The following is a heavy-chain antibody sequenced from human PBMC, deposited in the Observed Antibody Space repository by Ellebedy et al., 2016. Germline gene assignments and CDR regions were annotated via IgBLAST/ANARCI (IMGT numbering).Heavy chain of an antibody. Sequence: GESLKISXAASGFTFSSYSMNWVRQAPGKGLEWVAVVSTAGTTKYYGESVKGRFTISRDNSKDTVYLQMDSLRAEDTAVYYCAKERYSGGYGADFDNWGQGILVTVSS. CDR2: VSTAGTTK. V-gene: IGHV3-30*18. CDR3: AKERYSGGYGADFDN. D-gene: IGHD1-26*01. CDR1: GFTFSSYS. J-gene: IGHJ4*02.